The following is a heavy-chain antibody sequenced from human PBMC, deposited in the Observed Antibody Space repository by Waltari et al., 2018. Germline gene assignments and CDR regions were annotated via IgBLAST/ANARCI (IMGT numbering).Heavy chain of an antibody. CDR3: ARAMYSSGWYDGLTYYYYGMDV. CDR1: GYTFTSYD. CDR2: MNPNSGNT. V-gene: IGHV1-8*03. Sequence: QVQLVQSGAEVKKPGASVKVSCKASGYTFTSYDINWVRQATGQGLEWMGWMNPNSGNTGYEQKFQGRVTITRNTSISTAYMELSSLRSEDTAVYYCARAMYSSGWYDGLTYYYYGMDVWGQGTTVTVSS. D-gene: IGHD6-19*01. J-gene: IGHJ6*02.